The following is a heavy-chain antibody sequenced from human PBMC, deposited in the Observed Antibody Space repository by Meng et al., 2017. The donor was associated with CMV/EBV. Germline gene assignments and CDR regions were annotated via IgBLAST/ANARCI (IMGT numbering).Heavy chain of an antibody. Sequence: GESLKISCKGSGYSFTSYWIGWVRQMPGKGLEWMGIINPGDSDTRYSPSFQGQVTISADKSISTAYLQWSSLKASDTAMYYCARRMGYCSSTSCYGVADAFDIWGQGTMVTVSS. V-gene: IGHV5-51*01. CDR3: ARRMGYCSSTSCYGVADAFDI. CDR1: GYSFTSYW. J-gene: IGHJ3*02. CDR2: INPGDSDT. D-gene: IGHD2-2*01.